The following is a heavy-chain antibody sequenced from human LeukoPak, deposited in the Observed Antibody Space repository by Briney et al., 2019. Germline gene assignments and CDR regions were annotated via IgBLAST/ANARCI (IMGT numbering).Heavy chain of an antibody. V-gene: IGHV4-59*12. Sequence: SETLSLTCTVSGGSISSYYWSWIRQPPGKGLEWIGYIYYSGSTNYNPSLKSRVTISVDTSKNQFSLKLSSVTAADTAVYYCARDLRAAAAGVLNWFDPWGQGTLVTVSS. CDR2: IYYSGST. CDR3: ARDLRAAAAGVLNWFDP. D-gene: IGHD6-25*01. CDR1: GGSISSYY. J-gene: IGHJ5*02.